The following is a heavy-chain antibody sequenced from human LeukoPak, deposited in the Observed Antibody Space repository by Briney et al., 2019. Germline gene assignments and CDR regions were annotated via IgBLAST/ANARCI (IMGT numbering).Heavy chain of an antibody. CDR2: IYYSGST. J-gene: IGHJ4*02. Sequence: SETLSLTCTVSGGSISSYYWSWIRQPPGEGLEWIGYIYYSGSTDYNPSLKSRVIISVDTSKNQFSLKLSSVTAADTAVYYCAGRNYGSFDYWGQGTLVTVSS. V-gene: IGHV4-59*08. D-gene: IGHD3-10*01. CDR3: AGRNYGSFDY. CDR1: GGSISSYY.